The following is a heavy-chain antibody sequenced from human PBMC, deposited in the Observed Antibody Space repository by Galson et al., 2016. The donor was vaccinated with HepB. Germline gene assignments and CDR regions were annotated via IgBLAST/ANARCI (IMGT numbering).Heavy chain of an antibody. J-gene: IGHJ1*01. CDR3: ARLGGGYCSSTSCYGYFQL. D-gene: IGHD2-2*01. CDR1: GDSITSLY. V-gene: IGHV4-59*08. Sequence: SETLSLTCTVSGDSITSLYWSWVRQPPGKGMEWIGYIYYRGSTNYNPSLESRVSISVDSSRKHFSLKLDSVTAADTAIYYCARLGGGYCSSTSCYGYFQLWGQGTLITVAP. CDR2: IYYRGST.